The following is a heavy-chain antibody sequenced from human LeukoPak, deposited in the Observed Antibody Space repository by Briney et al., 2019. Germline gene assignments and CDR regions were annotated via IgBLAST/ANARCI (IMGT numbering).Heavy chain of an antibody. CDR2: TYYRSKWYY. CDR3: ARVWTTYGSGTYYGLDV. D-gene: IGHD3-10*01. J-gene: IGHJ6*02. V-gene: IGHV6-1*01. Sequence: SQTLSLTCAISGDSVSTNSASWNWIRQSPSRGLEWLGRTYYRSKWYYDFAVSVKSRITINPDTSKNQFSLQLNSMTPEDTAVYYCARVWTTYGSGTYYGLDVWGQGTTVTVSS. CDR1: GDSVSTNSAS.